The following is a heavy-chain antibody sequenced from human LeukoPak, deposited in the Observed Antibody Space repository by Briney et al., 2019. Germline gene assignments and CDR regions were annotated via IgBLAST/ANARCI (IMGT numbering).Heavy chain of an antibody. CDR3: ARTRGYYFDY. J-gene: IGHJ4*02. CDR1: GYSFTNYY. V-gene: IGHV1-46*01. CDR2: INPSGGST. Sequence: ASVRVSCKASGYSFTNYYMHWVRQAPGQGLEWMGMINPSGGSTTYAQKFQGRVAMTRDMSTSTVYMELSSLTSEDTAVYYCARTRGYYFDYWGQGTLVTVSS.